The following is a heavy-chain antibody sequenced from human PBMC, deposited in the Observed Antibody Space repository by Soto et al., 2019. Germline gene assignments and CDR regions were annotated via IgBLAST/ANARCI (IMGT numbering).Heavy chain of an antibody. Sequence: PVGSLRLSCAASGFTFSSYAMNWVRQAPGKGLEWVAVISYDGSNKYYADSVKGRFTISRDNSKNTLYLQMNSLRAEDTAVYYCARLETGTRTGNYWGQGTLVTVSS. CDR2: ISYDGSNK. CDR1: GFTFSSYA. J-gene: IGHJ4*02. V-gene: IGHV3-30-3*01. D-gene: IGHD1-1*01. CDR3: ARLETGTRTGNY.